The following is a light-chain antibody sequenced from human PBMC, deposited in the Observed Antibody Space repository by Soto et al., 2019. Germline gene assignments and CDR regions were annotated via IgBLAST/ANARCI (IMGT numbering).Light chain of an antibody. Sequence: QSVLTQPASVSGSPGQSITISCTGASTDVDGYDYVSWYQQHPGQAPQLMIYDVNNRPSGVSYRFSGSKSGDTASLTISGLQAEDDADYYCSSYTSSAPFYVFGTGTKVTVL. J-gene: IGLJ1*01. CDR1: STDVDGYDY. V-gene: IGLV2-14*03. CDR2: DVN. CDR3: SSYTSSAPFYV.